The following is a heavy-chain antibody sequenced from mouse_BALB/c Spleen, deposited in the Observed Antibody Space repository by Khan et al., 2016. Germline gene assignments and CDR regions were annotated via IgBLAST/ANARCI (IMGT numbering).Heavy chain of an antibody. CDR1: GLTFSSYA. Sequence: EVELVESGGGLVKPGGSLKLSCAASGLTFSSYAMSWVRQTPEKRLEWVASITSGYNTYYPDSVKGRFTISRDTARNIMYLQMSSLRSDDTAMYYCTRNYDYVLDYWGQGTTLTVSS. V-gene: IGHV5-6-5*01. D-gene: IGHD2-4*01. CDR3: TRNYDYVLDY. J-gene: IGHJ2*01. CDR2: ITSGYNT.